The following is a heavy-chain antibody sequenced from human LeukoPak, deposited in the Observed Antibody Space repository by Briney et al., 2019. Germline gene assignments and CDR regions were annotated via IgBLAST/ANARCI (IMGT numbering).Heavy chain of an antibody. J-gene: IGHJ4*02. CDR1: GYTFTSYG. V-gene: IGHV1-69*04. D-gene: IGHD1-20*01. CDR2: IIPILGIA. Sequence: GASVKVSCKASGYTFTSYGISWVRQAPGQGLEWMGRIIPILGIANYAQKFQGRVTITADKSTSTAYMELSSLRSEDTAVYYCARDLEEITGNFDYWGQGTLVTVSS. CDR3: ARDLEEITGNFDY.